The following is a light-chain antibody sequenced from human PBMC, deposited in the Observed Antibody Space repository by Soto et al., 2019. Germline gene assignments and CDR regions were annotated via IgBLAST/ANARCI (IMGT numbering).Light chain of an antibody. J-gene: IGKJ2*01. V-gene: IGKV3-20*01. Sequence: EIVLTQSPGTLSLSPGERATLSCRASQSVSISHLAWYQQKPGQAPRLLIYGASIRATGIPDRFSGSGSGTDFTLTISTLEPEDFAVYYCQQYGSTPRVTFGQGTKL. CDR3: QQYGSTPRVT. CDR1: QSVSISH. CDR2: GAS.